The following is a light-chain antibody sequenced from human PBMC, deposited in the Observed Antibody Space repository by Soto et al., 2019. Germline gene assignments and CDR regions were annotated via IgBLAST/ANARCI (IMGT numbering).Light chain of an antibody. Sequence: QSVLTQPASMSGSPGQSSTISCTGSSSDVGAYNYDSWYQQYRPGEAPKLIIYDVSHRPAGVSTRFSGSKSGNTASLTISGLQTEDEADYYCSSYTRAATYVFGTGTKVTV. CDR2: DVS. J-gene: IGLJ1*01. CDR1: SSDVGAYNY. V-gene: IGLV2-14*03. CDR3: SSYTRAATYV.